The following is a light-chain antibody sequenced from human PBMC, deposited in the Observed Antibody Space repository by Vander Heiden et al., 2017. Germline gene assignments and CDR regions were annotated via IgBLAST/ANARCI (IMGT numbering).Light chain of an antibody. CDR1: ALSKQY. J-gene: IGLJ3*02. Sequence: SYELTQPPSVSVSPGQTARITCSADALSKQYSYWYQQRPGKAPVLLIYKDSQRPPGIPERFSGSTSGTTVTLTISGVQAEDEADYFCQSADSDDAYVVFGGGTKLTVL. CDR2: KDS. V-gene: IGLV3-25*03. CDR3: QSADSDDAYVV.